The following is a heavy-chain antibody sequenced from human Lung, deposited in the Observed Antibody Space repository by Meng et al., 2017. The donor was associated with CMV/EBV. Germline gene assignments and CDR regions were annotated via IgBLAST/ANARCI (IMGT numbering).Heavy chain of an antibody. CDR3: ASPYVLRNYGMDV. CDR1: GYTFTGYY. V-gene: IGHV1-2*02. J-gene: IGHJ6*02. Sequence: ASVXVSXKASGYTFTGYYIHWVRQAPGQGLEWMGWINPNTGGTNYAQNFQGRVTMTRDTSISGVYMELSRLRSDDTAVYYCASPYVLRNYGMDVWGQGTTVTVSS. D-gene: IGHD2-8*01. CDR2: INPNTGGT.